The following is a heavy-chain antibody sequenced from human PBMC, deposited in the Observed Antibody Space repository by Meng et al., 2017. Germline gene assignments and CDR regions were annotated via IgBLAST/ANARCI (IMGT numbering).Heavy chain of an antibody. CDR3: ARDNKKTYYYDSSLDY. Sequence: SVKVSCKASGGTFSSYAISWVRQAPGQGLEWMGGIIPIFGTANYAQKFQGRVTITADKSTSTAYMELSSLRSEDTAVYYCARDNKKTYYYDSSLDYWGQGTLVTVSS. J-gene: IGHJ4*02. V-gene: IGHV1-69*06. CDR1: GGTFSSYA. D-gene: IGHD3-22*01. CDR2: IIPIFGTA.